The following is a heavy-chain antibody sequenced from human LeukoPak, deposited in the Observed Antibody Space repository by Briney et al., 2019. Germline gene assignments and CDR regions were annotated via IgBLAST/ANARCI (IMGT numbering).Heavy chain of an antibody. CDR1: GFTFSSYG. J-gene: IGHJ4*02. Sequence: GGSLRLSCAASGFTFSSYGVHWVRQAPGKGLEWVAFIRYDGSNKYYADSVKGRFTISRDNSKNTLYLQMNSLRAEDTAVYYCAKDRVEAAAGSIDYWGQGTLVTVSS. CDR2: IRYDGSNK. CDR3: AKDRVEAAAGSIDY. V-gene: IGHV3-30*02. D-gene: IGHD6-13*01.